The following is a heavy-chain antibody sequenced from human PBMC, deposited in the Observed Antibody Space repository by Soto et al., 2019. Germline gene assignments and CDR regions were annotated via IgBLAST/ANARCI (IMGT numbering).Heavy chain of an antibody. V-gene: IGHV3-9*01. J-gene: IGHJ4*02. CDR3: AKDVGSYYYDTSAYLYDY. CDR1: GFIFEDFA. D-gene: IGHD3-22*01. Sequence: PGGSLRLSCVGSGFIFEDFAMNWVRQVPGKXLEWVSGISWNSATLAYADSVKGRFIVSRDNAKNILYLQMNSLRPEDAALYYCAKDVGSYYYDTSAYLYDYWGQGTLVTVSS. CDR2: ISWNSATL.